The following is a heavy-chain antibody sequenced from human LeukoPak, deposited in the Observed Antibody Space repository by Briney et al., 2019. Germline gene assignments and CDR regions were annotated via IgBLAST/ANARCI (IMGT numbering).Heavy chain of an antibody. CDR1: GFTFSSYG. CDR2: INRDGSEK. D-gene: IGHD6-13*01. CDR3: ARDGSNPYFDY. J-gene: IGHJ4*02. Sequence: SGGSLRLSCAASGFTFSSYGMHWVRQAPGKGLEWVANINRDGSEKYYVDSVKGRFTISRDNGKNSLYLQMNSLRAEDTAVYFCARDGSNPYFDYWGQGSLVTVSS. V-gene: IGHV3-7*01.